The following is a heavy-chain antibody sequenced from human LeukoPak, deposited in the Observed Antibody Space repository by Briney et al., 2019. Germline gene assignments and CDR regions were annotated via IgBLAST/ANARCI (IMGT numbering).Heavy chain of an antibody. CDR2: IFYSGSN. V-gene: IGHV4-59*08. CDR1: GGSISHYY. D-gene: IGHD3-3*01. CDR3: ARGGVLRFLEHLDY. J-gene: IGHJ4*02. Sequence: SETLSLTCTVSGGSISHYYWSWFRQPPGKGLEWVGYIFYSGSNNYNPSLKSRVTISLDTSRNQFSLKVSSVTAADTAVYYCARGGVLRFLEHLDYWGQGTLVTVSS.